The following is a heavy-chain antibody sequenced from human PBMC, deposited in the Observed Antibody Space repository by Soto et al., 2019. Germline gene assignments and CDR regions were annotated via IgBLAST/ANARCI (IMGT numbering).Heavy chain of an antibody. CDR1: GFTFSTYW. V-gene: IGHV3-74*01. CDR2: IIGDGSTT. CDR3: ARGVLRGYWFDP. D-gene: IGHD2-15*01. Sequence: EVQLVESGGGLVQPGGSLRLSCAASGFTFSTYWMHWVRQAPGKGLVWVSRIIGDGSTTNYADSVKGRFTISRDNAKNMQYQQVSGLGAEDTAVYYCARGVLRGYWFDPWGQGTLVTVSS. J-gene: IGHJ5*02.